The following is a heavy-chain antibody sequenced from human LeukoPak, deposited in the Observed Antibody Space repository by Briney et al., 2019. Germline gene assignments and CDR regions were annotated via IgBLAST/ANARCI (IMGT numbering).Heavy chain of an antibody. CDR1: GFTFSSYW. V-gene: IGHV3-7*01. Sequence: GGSLRLSCGASGFTFSSYWMSWVRQAPGKGLEWVANIKQDGSEKYYVDSVKGRFTISRDNAKNSLYLQMNSLRAEDTAVYYCARDSNYYDSSGPGWFDPWGQGTLVTVSS. J-gene: IGHJ5*02. D-gene: IGHD3-22*01. CDR2: IKQDGSEK. CDR3: ARDSNYYDSSGPGWFDP.